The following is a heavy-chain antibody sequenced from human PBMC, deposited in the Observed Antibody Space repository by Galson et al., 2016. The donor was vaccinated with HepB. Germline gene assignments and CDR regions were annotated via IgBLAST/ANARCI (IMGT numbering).Heavy chain of an antibody. D-gene: IGHD3-22*01. CDR1: RFTFSNYA. J-gene: IGHJ4*02. Sequence: SLRLSCAASRFTFSNYAMSWVRQAPGKGLEWVSGISESGGTTSDTDYLKGSFTISRDNSRNMLFLQMTSMRAEDTAVYYCAKDRYDSSGARYDYWGQGTLVTVSS. CDR3: AKDRYDSSGARYDY. CDR2: ISESGGTT. V-gene: IGHV3-23*01.